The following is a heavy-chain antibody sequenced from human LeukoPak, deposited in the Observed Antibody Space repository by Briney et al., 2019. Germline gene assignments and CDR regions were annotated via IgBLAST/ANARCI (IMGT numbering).Heavy chain of an antibody. Sequence: GGSLRLSCAASGFTFSSYEMNWVRQAPGEGLEWVSYISTSDTSIYYADSVKGRFTISRDNAKNSLYLQMNSLRAEDTAVYYCGRERASCGGDCSDYWGQGTLVTVSS. D-gene: IGHD2-21*02. CDR3: GRERASCGGDCSDY. J-gene: IGHJ4*02. V-gene: IGHV3-48*03. CDR1: GFTFSSYE. CDR2: ISTSDTSI.